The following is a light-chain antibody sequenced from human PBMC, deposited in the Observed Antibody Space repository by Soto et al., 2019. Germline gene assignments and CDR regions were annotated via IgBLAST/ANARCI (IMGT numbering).Light chain of an antibody. J-gene: IGKJ1*01. Sequence: TVLTQSPGTLSVSPGERASLSCRSSQRVSNNLTWYQQKPGQPPRLLIYGASTRASGVPGRFSGSGSGTEFTLTMGSLHSEDFAVYYCQQYNDSWTFGQGTKVDIK. CDR2: GAS. V-gene: IGKV3-15*01. CDR1: QRVSNN. CDR3: QQYNDSWT.